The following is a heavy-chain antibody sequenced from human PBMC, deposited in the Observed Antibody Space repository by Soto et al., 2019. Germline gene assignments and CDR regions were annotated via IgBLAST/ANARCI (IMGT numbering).Heavy chain of an antibody. CDR1: GGSFSGYY. Sequence: QVQLQQWGAGLLKPSETLSLTCAVSGGSFSGYYWSWIRQPPGKGLDWIGEINHSGSTNYNPSLMSRVTISVDTSKNQFSLKLSSVTAADTAVYYCARGRGYCSGGSCYPRYFDYWGQGTLVTVSS. D-gene: IGHD2-15*01. CDR3: ARGRGYCSGGSCYPRYFDY. V-gene: IGHV4-34*01. J-gene: IGHJ4*02. CDR2: INHSGST.